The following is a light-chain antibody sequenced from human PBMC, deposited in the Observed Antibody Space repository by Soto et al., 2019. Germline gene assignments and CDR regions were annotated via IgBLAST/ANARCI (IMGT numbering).Light chain of an antibody. CDR3: QQYGRSPFT. Sequence: EIVLTQSPGTLSLSPGERATLSRRASQSVSSNNLAWYQQRPGQAPRVVIYGASTRATGIPERFSGSGSGTDFTLTISRLEPEDFAVYYCQQYGRSPFTFGPGTKGISN. V-gene: IGKV3-20*01. CDR1: QSVSSNN. CDR2: GAS. J-gene: IGKJ3*01.